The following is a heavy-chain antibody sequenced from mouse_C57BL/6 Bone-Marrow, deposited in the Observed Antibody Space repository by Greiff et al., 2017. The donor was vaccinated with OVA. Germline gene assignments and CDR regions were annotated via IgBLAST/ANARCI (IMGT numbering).Heavy chain of an antibody. CDR3: ARPTVDHYCDD. CDR2: ISSGGSYT. Sequence: EVQLVESGGDLVKPGGSLKLSCAASGFTFSSYGMSWVRQTPDKRLEWVATISSGGSYTYYPDSVKGRFTISRDNAKNTLYLQMSSLKSEDTAMYYCARPTVDHYCDDWGQGTTRTVAS. V-gene: IGHV5-6*01. D-gene: IGHD1-1*01. J-gene: IGHJ2*01. CDR1: GFTFSSYG.